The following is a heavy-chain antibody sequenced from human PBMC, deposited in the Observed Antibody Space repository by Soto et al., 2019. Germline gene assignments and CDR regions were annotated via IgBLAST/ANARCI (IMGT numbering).Heavy chain of an antibody. Sequence: GGSLRLSCAASGFPFSSYAMSWVRQAPGKGLEWVSLINPSGDSTYYADSVKGRFTISRDNSKNTLYLQMNSLRAEDTAVYYCAKGRASDCPGCTQDYWGQGTLVTVSS. J-gene: IGHJ4*02. D-gene: IGHD2-21*02. CDR3: AKGRASDCPGCTQDY. CDR1: GFPFSSYA. V-gene: IGHV3-23*01. CDR2: INPSGDST.